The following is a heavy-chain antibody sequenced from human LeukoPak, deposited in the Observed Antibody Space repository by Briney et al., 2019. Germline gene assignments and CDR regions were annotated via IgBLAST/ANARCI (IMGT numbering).Heavy chain of an antibody. Sequence: ASVKVSCKASGYTFTSYDINWVRQATGQGLEWMGWMNPNSGNTGYAQKFQGRVTMTRNTSISTAYMELSSLRSEDTAVYYCATYDSSGYTWAYDAFDIWGQGTMATVSS. V-gene: IGHV1-8*01. D-gene: IGHD3-22*01. CDR3: ATYDSSGYTWAYDAFDI. J-gene: IGHJ3*02. CDR2: MNPNSGNT. CDR1: GYTFTSYD.